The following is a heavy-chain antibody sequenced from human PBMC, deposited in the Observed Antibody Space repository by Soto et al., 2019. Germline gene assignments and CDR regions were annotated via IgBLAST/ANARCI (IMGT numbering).Heavy chain of an antibody. V-gene: IGHV3-66*01. J-gene: IGHJ4*02. CDR1: GFTVSSNY. CDR3: ARENYDYIWGSRNFDY. D-gene: IGHD3-16*01. CDR2: IYSGGST. Sequence: EVQLVESGGGLVQPGGSLRLSCAASGFTVSSNYMSWVRQAPGKGLEWVSVIYSGGSTYYADSVKGRFTISRDNSKNTLYLQMNSLRAEDTAVYDCARENYDYIWGSRNFDYWGQGTLVTVSS.